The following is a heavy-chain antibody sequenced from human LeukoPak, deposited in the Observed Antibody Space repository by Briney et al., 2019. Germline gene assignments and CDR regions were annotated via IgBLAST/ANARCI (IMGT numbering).Heavy chain of an antibody. CDR1: GGSFSGYY. J-gene: IGHJ4*02. CDR2: INHSGST. D-gene: IGHD3-22*01. Sequence: SETLSLTCAVYGGSFSGYYWSWIRQPPGKGLEWIGEINHSGSTNYNPSLKSRVTVSVDTSKSQLSLKLSSVTAADTAVYYCARVTYYCDSSGLYYFDYWGQGTLVTVSS. CDR3: ARVTYYCDSSGLYYFDY. V-gene: IGHV4-34*01.